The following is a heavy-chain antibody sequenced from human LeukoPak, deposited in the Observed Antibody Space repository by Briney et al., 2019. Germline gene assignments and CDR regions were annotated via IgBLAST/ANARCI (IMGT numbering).Heavy chain of an antibody. CDR1: GFTFSRYW. CDR3: ARGQTTMTN. D-gene: IGHD4-17*01. V-gene: IGHV3-7*03. CDR2: IKQDGSEK. J-gene: IGHJ4*02. Sequence: PGGSLRLSCAASGFTFSRYWMSWVRQAPGKGLEWVANIKQDGSEKYYVDSVKGRFTISRDNAKNSLYLQMNSLRAEDTAVYFCARGQTTMTNWGQGTLVTVSS.